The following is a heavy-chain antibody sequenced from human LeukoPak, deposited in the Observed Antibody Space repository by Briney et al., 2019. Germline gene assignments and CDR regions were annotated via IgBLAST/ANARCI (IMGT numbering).Heavy chain of an antibody. J-gene: IGHJ6*02. Sequence: GGSLRLSCAASGFTFSSYSMNWVRQAPGKGLEWGSAISGSGGSTYYADSVKGRFTISRDNSKNTLYLQMNSLRAEDTAVYYCAKRTSDSSSWYNYYYYGMDVWGQGTTVTVSS. CDR1: GFTFSSYS. V-gene: IGHV3-23*01. CDR3: AKRTSDSSSWYNYYYYGMDV. CDR2: ISGSGGST. D-gene: IGHD6-13*01.